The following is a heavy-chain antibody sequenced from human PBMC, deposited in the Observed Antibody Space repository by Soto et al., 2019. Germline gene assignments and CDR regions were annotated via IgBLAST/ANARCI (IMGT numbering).Heavy chain of an antibody. J-gene: IGHJ6*02. Sequence: GASVKVSCKASGYTFTSDDINCVRQATGQGLEWIGWMNPNNGTPGYPQQLQGSVTITRNTSINTADMELSSLGSEDTAVYYCARVQGFLELPNYFYCRMDVWGQGATVTVSS. D-gene: IGHD3-3*01. CDR3: ARVQGFLELPNYFYCRMDV. CDR2: MNPNNGTP. V-gene: IGHV1-8*01. CDR1: GYTFTSDD.